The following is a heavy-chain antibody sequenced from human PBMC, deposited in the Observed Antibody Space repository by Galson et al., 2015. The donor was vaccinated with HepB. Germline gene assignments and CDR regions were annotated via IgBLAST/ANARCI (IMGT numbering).Heavy chain of an antibody. CDR3: ARISRGWSGPGFDH. Sequence: PALVKPTQTLTLTCTFSGFSLSTSGMCVSWIRQPPGKALEWLALIDWDDDKYYSISLKTRLTISKDTSKNQVVLTMTNMHPVDTATYYCARISRGWSGPGFDHWGQGTLVTVSS. CDR2: IDWDDDK. D-gene: IGHD3-3*01. V-gene: IGHV2-70*01. J-gene: IGHJ4*02. CDR1: GFSLSTSGMC.